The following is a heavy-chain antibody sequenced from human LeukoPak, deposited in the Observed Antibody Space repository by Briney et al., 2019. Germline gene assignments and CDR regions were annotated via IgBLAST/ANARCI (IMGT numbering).Heavy chain of an antibody. CDR1: GFTFSYYS. Sequence: PGGSLRLSCAASGFTFSYYSMNWVRQAPGKGLEWVSYISTTSTTIYYADSVKGRLTISRDNAKNSLYLQMSSPRAEDTAVYYCAREPLDYWGQGTLVTVSS. V-gene: IGHV3-48*01. CDR2: ISTTSTTI. J-gene: IGHJ4*02. CDR3: AREPLDY.